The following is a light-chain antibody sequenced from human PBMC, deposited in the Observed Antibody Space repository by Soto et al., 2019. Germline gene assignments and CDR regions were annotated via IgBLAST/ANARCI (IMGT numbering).Light chain of an antibody. J-gene: IGKJ1*01. CDR1: QTISSY. Sequence: DIQMTQSPSSLSASVGDRVTITCRASQTISSYLNWYQQKPGQAPKLLIYAASSLQSGVPSRFSGSGSGTDFTLTISSLQHEDLETYYCQQSYSNTWTFGQGTKVDIK. CDR2: AAS. V-gene: IGKV1-39*01. CDR3: QQSYSNTWT.